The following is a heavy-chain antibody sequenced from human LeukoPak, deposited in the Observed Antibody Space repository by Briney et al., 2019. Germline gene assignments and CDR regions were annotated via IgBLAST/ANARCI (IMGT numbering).Heavy chain of an antibody. J-gene: IGHJ3*02. D-gene: IGHD3-10*01. V-gene: IGHV5-51*01. CDR2: IYPGDSDT. CDR3: ARQGRGSISKAFDI. CDR1: GYRFSTYW. Sequence: GESLKIFCKGSGYRFSTYWIGWVRQMPGKGLEWVGIIYPGDSDTRYSPSFQGQVTISADKSITTAYLQWRSLKASDTAMYYCARQGRGSISKAFDIWGQGTMVTVSS.